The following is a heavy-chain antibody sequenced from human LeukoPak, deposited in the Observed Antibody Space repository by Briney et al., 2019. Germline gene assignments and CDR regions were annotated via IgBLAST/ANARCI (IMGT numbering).Heavy chain of an antibody. D-gene: IGHD2-2*01. CDR2: ISSSGSTI. CDR1: GFTFSSYE. V-gene: IGHV3-48*03. J-gene: IGHJ5*02. CDR3: ARGLGLQYANNWFDP. Sequence: GGSLRLSCAASGFTFSSYEMNWVRQAPGKGLERVSYISSSGSTIYYADSVKGRFTISRDNAKNSLYLQMNSLRAEDTAVYYCARGLGLQYANNWFDPWGQGTLVTVSS.